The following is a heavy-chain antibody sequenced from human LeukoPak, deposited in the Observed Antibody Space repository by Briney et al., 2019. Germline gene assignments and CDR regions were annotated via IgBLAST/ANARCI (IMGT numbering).Heavy chain of an antibody. CDR1: GFTFDDYA. CDR2: ISWNSGSI. CDR3: AKDGMARGLLGYFDY. J-gene: IGHJ4*02. Sequence: SGGSLRLSCAASGFTFDDYAMHWVRQAPGKGLEWVSGISWNSGSIGYADSVKGRLTISRDNAKNSLYLQMNSLRAEDTALYYCAKDGMARGLLGYFDYWGQGTLVTVSS. V-gene: IGHV3-9*01. D-gene: IGHD3-22*01.